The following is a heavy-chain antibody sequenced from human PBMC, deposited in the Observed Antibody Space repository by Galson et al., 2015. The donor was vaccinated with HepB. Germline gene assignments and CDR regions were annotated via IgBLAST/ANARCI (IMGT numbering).Heavy chain of an antibody. J-gene: IGHJ4*02. D-gene: IGHD3-10*01. CDR1: GFTFSSYA. CDR3: ARAPGGGRGGRGPPIDY. V-gene: IGHV3-30*04. Sequence: SLRLSCAASGFTFSSYAMHWVRQAPGKGLEWVAVISYDGSNKYYADSVKGRFTISRDNSKNTLYLQMNSLRAEDTAVYYCARAPGGGRGGRGPPIDYWGQGTLVTVSS. CDR2: ISYDGSNK.